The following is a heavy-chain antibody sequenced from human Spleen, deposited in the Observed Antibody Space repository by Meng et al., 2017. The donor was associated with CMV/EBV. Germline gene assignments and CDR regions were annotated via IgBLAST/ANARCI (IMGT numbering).Heavy chain of an antibody. CDR2: IGTSATTT. D-gene: IGHD3-22*01. V-gene: IGHV3-11*04. J-gene: IGHJ4*02. Sequence: SLKISCAASGFTFSDHYMSWIRQAPGKGLEWVSYIGTSATTTNYADSVKGRFTISRDNAKNSLYLQMNSLRVEDTAVYYCARGYYDSSGLFDCWGQGTLVTVSS. CDR1: GFTFSDHY. CDR3: ARGYYDSSGLFDC.